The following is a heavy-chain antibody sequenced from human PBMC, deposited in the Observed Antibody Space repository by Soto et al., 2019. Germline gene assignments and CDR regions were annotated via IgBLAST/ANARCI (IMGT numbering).Heavy chain of an antibody. CDR3: ASHRTFWPFDS. D-gene: IGHD2-8*01. CDR1: GGSISTRDSISTRSFY. CDR2: ISYSDGS. Sequence: PSETLALTGTVSGGSISTRDSISTRSFYWGWMRQPPGKGLQWIASISYSDGSFYNSSLKSRLTISVDTSKNQFSLSLRSVTAADTAVYYCASHRTFWPFDSWGQGTMVTVSS. V-gene: IGHV4-39*01. J-gene: IGHJ4*02.